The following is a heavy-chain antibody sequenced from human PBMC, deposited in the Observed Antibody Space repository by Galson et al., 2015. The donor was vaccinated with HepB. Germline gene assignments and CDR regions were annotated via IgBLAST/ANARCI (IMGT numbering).Heavy chain of an antibody. J-gene: IGHJ4*02. CDR1: GGSISSYY. V-gene: IGHV4-59*01. CDR3: ARVALLYRYCSSTSCFSGPFDY. Sequence: ETLSLTCTVSGGSISSYYWSWIRQPPGKGLEWIGYIYYSGSTNYNPSLKSRVTISVDTSKNQFSLKLSSVTAADTAVYYCARVALLYRYCSSTSCFSGPFDYWGQGTLVTVSS. CDR2: IYYSGST. D-gene: IGHD2-2*01.